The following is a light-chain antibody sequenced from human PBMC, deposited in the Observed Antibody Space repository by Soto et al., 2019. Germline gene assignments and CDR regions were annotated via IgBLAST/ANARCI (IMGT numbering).Light chain of an antibody. V-gene: IGKV3-20*01. Sequence: EIVLTQSPGTLSLSPGERATLSCRASQSVSSSYLAWYQQKPGQAPRLLIYGTSSRATGIPDRFSGSGSGTAFTLTISRLEPEDFAVYYCQQYGNSPLTFGGGTKVEIQ. CDR1: QSVSSSY. CDR2: GTS. CDR3: QQYGNSPLT. J-gene: IGKJ4*01.